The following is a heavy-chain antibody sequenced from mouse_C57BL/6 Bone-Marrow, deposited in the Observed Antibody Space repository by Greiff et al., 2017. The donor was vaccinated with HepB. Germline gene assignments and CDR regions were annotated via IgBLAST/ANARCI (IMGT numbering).Heavy chain of an antibody. V-gene: IGHV1-59*01. J-gene: IGHJ4*01. CDR1: GYTFTSYW. CDR3: ARVITTVVATRYYAMDY. D-gene: IGHD1-1*01. CDR2: NDPSDSYT. Sequence: VKLMESGAELVRPGTSVKLSCKASGYTFTSYWMHWVKQRPGQGLEWIGVNDPSDSYTNYNQKFKGKATLTVDTSSSTAYMQLSSLTSEDSAVYYCARVITTVVATRYYAMDYWGQGTSVTVSS.